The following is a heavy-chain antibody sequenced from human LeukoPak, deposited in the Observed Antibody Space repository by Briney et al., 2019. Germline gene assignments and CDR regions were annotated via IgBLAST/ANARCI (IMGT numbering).Heavy chain of an antibody. CDR2: IYTSGST. Sequence: PSETLSLTCTVSGGSLRSYYWSWIRQPPRKGLEGIGYIYTSGSTNYNPAIKSRVTISVDTSKNKFSLKLSSVTAADTAVYYCARRAVRFLEWLPPWYYMDVWGKGTTVTVSS. CDR1: GGSLRSYY. J-gene: IGHJ6*03. D-gene: IGHD3-3*01. CDR3: ARRAVRFLEWLPPWYYMDV. V-gene: IGHV4-4*09.